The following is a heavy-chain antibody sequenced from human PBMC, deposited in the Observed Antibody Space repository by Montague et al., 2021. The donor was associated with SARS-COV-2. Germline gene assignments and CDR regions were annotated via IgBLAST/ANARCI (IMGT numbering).Heavy chain of an antibody. CDR2: IYYSGST. CDR3: ERLSHKMPEAAFDI. CDR1: GGSISSYY. J-gene: IGHJ3*02. V-gene: IGHV4-59*08. D-gene: IGHD2-2*01. Sequence: SETLSLTCTVSGGSISSYYWSWIRQPPGKGMEWIGYIYYSGSTNXNPSLKSRVTISVDTYKNQISLKLSSVTAADTAVYYYERLSHKMPEAAFDIWGQGTMVTVSS.